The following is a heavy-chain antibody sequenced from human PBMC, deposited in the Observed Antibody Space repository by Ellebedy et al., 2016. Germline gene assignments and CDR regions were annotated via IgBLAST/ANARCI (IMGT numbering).Heavy chain of an antibody. V-gene: IGHV4-59*08. CDR2: IFYRGTT. CDR3: ARVSSSGSYPRWSFDR. D-gene: IGHD3-3*01. CDR1: GDSISSYY. Sequence: SETLSLTCTVSGDSISSYYWSWIRQPPGKGLEWVGYIFYRGTTSYNPSLTTRVAMSVDTSKKQFSLSLTSVSAADTAVYYCARVSSSGSYPRWSFDRWGHGTLVTVSS. J-gene: IGHJ4*01.